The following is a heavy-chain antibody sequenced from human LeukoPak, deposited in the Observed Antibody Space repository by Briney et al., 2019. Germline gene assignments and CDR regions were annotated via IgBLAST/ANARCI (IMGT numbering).Heavy chain of an antibody. D-gene: IGHD6-13*01. J-gene: IGHJ6*02. CDR3: ARAPSPEAAGFIPYYYYYGMDV. CDR2: ISAYNGNT. V-gene: IGHV1-18*01. CDR1: GYTFTSYG. Sequence: GASVKVSCKASGYTFTSYGISWVRQAPGQGLEWMGWISAYNGNTNYAQKLQGRVTMTTDTSTSTAYMELRSLRSDDTAVYYCARAPSPEAAGFIPYYYYYGMDVWGQGTTVTVSS.